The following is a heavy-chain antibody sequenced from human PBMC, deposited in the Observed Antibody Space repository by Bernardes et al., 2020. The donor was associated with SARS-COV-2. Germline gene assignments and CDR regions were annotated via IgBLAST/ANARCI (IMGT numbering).Heavy chain of an antibody. CDR1: GADISTVSW. Sequence: SETLSLTCAVSGADISTVSWWSWVRQPPGKGLEWIGEIFYRGNTNYNPSLQSRVTISKDKSKNQFFLKVNSVTAADTAVYYCARDGTDGYNLGSWGQGTLVTVSS. D-gene: IGHD5-12*01. J-gene: IGHJ5*02. CDR2: IFYRGNT. V-gene: IGHV4-4*02. CDR3: ARDGTDGYNLGS.